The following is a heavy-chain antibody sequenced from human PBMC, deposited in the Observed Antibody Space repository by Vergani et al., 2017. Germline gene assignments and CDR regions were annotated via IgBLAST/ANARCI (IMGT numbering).Heavy chain of an antibody. V-gene: IGHV4-39*07. CDR1: GGSISSSSYY. CDR2: IYYSGST. D-gene: IGHD2-15*01. J-gene: IGHJ5*02. CDR3: ARGVVVGVSWDFGWFDP. Sequence: QLQLQESGPGLVKPSETLSLTCTVSGGSISSSSYYWGWIRQPPGKGLEWIGSIYYSGSTYYNPSLKSRVPISVDTSKNQFSLKLSSVTAADTAVYYCARGVVVGVSWDFGWFDPWGQGTLVTVSS.